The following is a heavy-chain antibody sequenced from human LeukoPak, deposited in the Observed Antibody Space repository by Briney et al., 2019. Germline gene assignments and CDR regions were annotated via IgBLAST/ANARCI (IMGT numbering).Heavy chain of an antibody. CDR2: ISTSSSYI. V-gene: IGHV3-21*01. D-gene: IGHD1-1*01. Sequence: GGSLRLSCLGSDFIFTKYWMTWVRQAPGKGLEWVSSISTSSSYIYYTDSVKGRFTISRDNAKNSLYLQMNSLRAEDTAVYYCAKSRVQGFDPWGQGTLVTVSS. CDR1: DFIFTKYW. CDR3: AKSRVQGFDP. J-gene: IGHJ5*02.